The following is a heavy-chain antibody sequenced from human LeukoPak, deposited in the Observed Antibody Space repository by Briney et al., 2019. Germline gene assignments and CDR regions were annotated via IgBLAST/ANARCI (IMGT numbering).Heavy chain of an antibody. CDR2: INSDSNYI. Sequence: GGSLRLSCAASGFTFSDYYMSWIRQAPGKGLEWVSSINSDSNYIYYADSVQGRFTISRDNAKNSLYLQMNSLRAEDTAVYYCAVAYYYGSGDAFDIWGQGTKVTVSS. V-gene: IGHV3-11*06. D-gene: IGHD3-10*01. J-gene: IGHJ3*02. CDR1: GFTFSDYY. CDR3: AVAYYYGSGDAFDI.